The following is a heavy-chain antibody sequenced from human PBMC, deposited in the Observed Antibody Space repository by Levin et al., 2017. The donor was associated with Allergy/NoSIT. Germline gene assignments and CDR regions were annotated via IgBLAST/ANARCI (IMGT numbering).Heavy chain of an antibody. V-gene: IGHV1-69*04. CDR2: IIPILGIA. D-gene: IGHD5-12*01. Sequence: SVKVSCKASGGTFSSYPISWVRQAPGQGLEWMGRIIPILGIANYAQKFQGRVTITADKSTSTAYMELSSLRSEDTAVYYCARGPVATTYSYYYDGMDVWGQGTTVTVSS. CDR3: ARGPVATTYSYYYDGMDV. J-gene: IGHJ6*02. CDR1: GGTFSSYP.